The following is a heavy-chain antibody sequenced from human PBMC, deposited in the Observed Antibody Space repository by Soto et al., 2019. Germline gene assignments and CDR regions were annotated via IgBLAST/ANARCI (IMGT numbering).Heavy chain of an antibody. CDR2: IKSKLDGGAA. J-gene: IGHJ4*02. V-gene: IGHV3-15*01. CDR3: TTLVYYYCSVGHYQYDY. Sequence: ARESLRLSCATSGFTFKNVWMAWVRQAPGKGLEWVGRIKSKLDGGAADYATPVKGRFTISRDDSKSTLYLQMDNLKTEDTAVYYCTTLVYYYCSVGHYQYDYWGQGTRVTVSS. D-gene: IGHD2-15*01. CDR1: GFTFKNVW.